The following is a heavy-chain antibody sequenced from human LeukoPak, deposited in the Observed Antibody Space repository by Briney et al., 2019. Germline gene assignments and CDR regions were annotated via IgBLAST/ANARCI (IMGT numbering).Heavy chain of an antibody. D-gene: IGHD3-10*01. CDR3: AQNVGSSVARIDS. J-gene: IGHJ4*02. CDR1: GFTVSSNY. CDR2: ISGSGEIT. Sequence: GGSLRLSCAASGFTVSSNYMTWVRQAPGKGLEWVSVISGSGEITYYADSVKGRFIISRDNSEDTLFLQMNSLRVEDTAVYYCAQNVGSSVARIDSWGQGTLVTVSS. V-gene: IGHV3-23*01.